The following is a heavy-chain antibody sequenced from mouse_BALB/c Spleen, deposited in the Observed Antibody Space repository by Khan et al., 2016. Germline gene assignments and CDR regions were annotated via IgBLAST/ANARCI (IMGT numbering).Heavy chain of an antibody. CDR3: AREGVRRGFAY. V-gene: IGHV5-4*02. CDR2: ISDGGSYT. Sequence: EVELVESGGGLVKPGGSLKLSCAASGFTFSDYYMYWVRQTPEKRLEWVATISDGGSYTYYPDSVKGRFTISRDNAKNNLYLQMRSLKSEDTAMYYCAREGVRRGFAYWGQGTLVTVSA. CDR1: GFTFSDYY. J-gene: IGHJ3*01. D-gene: IGHD2-14*01.